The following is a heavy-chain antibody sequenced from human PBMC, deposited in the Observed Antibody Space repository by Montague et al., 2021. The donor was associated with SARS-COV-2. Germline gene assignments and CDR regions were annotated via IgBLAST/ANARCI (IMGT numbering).Heavy chain of an antibody. CDR2: ISGSGGST. V-gene: IGHV3-23*01. D-gene: IGHD5-18*01. CDR1: GFTFSNYV. J-gene: IGHJ3*02. Sequence: SLRLSCAASGFTFSNYVINWVRQAPGEGLEWVSAISGSGGSTFYADSVKDRFTVSRDNSRNTLYLQMDSLRAEDTALYYCAKDMTLRGYNYGDNAFDIWGKGTMVTVSS. CDR3: AKDMTLRGYNYGDNAFDI.